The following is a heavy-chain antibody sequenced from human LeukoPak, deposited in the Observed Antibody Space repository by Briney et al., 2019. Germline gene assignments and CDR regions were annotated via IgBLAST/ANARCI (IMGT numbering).Heavy chain of an antibody. Sequence: ASVKVSCKASGYTFTSYYMHWVRQAPGQGLEWMGIINPSGGSTSYAQKFQGRVTMTRDTSTSTVYMELSSLRSEDTAVYYCASFVLVPAASVYWGQGTLVTVSS. V-gene: IGHV1-46*03. CDR2: INPSGGST. CDR3: ASFVLVPAASVY. J-gene: IGHJ4*02. CDR1: GYTFTSYY. D-gene: IGHD2-2*01.